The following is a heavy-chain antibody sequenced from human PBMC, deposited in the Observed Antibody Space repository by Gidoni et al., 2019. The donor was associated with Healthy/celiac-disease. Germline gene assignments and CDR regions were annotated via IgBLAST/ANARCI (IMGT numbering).Heavy chain of an antibody. V-gene: IGHV4-34*01. CDR2: INHSGST. CDR3: ARTPHYYGSGSIDY. J-gene: IGHJ4*02. D-gene: IGHD3-10*01. CDR1: GGSFSGYY. Sequence: QVQLQQWGAGLLKPSETLSLTCAVYGGSFSGYYWSWIRQPPGKGLEWIGEINHSGSTNYNPSLKSRVTISGDTSKNQFSLKLSSVTAADTAVYYCARTPHYYGSGSIDYWGQGTLVTVSS.